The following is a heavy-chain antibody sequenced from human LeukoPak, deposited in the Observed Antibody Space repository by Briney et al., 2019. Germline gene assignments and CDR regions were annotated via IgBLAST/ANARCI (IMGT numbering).Heavy chain of an antibody. CDR1: GFTVSSNY. CDR3: ASLDTDDAFDI. D-gene: IGHD3-9*01. J-gene: IGHJ3*02. Sequence: PGGSLRLSCAASGFTVSSNYMSWVRQAPGKGLEWVSVIYSGGSTCYADSVKGRFTISRDNSKNTLYLQMNSLRAEDTAVYYCASLDTDDAFDIWGQGTMVTVSS. CDR2: IYSGGST. V-gene: IGHV3-53*01.